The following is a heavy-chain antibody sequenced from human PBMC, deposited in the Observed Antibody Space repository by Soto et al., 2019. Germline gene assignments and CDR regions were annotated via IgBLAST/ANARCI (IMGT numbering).Heavy chain of an antibody. Sequence: PGESLKISCKGSGYSFTNYWIGWVRLLPGKGLEWMGIIYPADSDTRYSPSFQGQVTISADKSLNTAYLHWSSLKASDTAIYYCARHWDYDILTGPTPGRTYYYYGMDVWGQGTTVTVSS. CDR1: GYSFTNYW. D-gene: IGHD3-9*01. CDR3: ARHWDYDILTGPTPGRTYYYYGMDV. V-gene: IGHV5-51*01. CDR2: IYPADSDT. J-gene: IGHJ6*02.